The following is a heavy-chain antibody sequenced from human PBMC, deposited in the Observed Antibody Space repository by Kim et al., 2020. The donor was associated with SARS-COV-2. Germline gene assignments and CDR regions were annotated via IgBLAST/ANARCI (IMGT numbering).Heavy chain of an antibody. D-gene: IGHD4-17*01. J-gene: IGHJ4*02. Sequence: ASVKVSCKASGYTFTSYAMNWVRQAPGQGLEWMGWINTNTGNPTYAQGFTGRFVFSLDTSVSTAYLQNSSLKAEDTAVYYCAGSLHDYGDYVFDYWGQGTLVTVSS. CDR3: AGSLHDYGDYVFDY. V-gene: IGHV7-4-1*02. CDR1: GYTFTSYA. CDR2: INTNTGNP.